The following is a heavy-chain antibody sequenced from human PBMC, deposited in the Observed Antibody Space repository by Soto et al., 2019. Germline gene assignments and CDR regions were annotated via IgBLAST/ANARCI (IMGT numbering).Heavy chain of an antibody. CDR1: GFTFSSYA. V-gene: IGHV3-23*01. D-gene: IGHD3-9*01. Sequence: PGGSLRLSCAASGFTFSSYAMSWVRQAPGKGLEWVSAISGSGGSTYYADSVKGRFTISRDNSKNTLYLQMNSLRAEDTAVYYCVRAPSVTGYYNPFDYWGQGTLVTVS. J-gene: IGHJ4*02. CDR2: ISGSGGST. CDR3: VRAPSVTGYYNPFDY.